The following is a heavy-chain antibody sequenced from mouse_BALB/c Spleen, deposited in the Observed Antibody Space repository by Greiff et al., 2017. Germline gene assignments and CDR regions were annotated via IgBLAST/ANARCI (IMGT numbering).Heavy chain of an antibody. CDR3: VREVIHYYGPYYFDY. V-gene: IGHV10-1*02. D-gene: IGHD1-2*01. J-gene: IGHJ2*01. Sequence: DVQLVESGGGLVQPKGSLKLSCAASGFTFNTYAMNWVRQAPGKGLEWVARIRSKSNNYATYYADSVKDRFTISRDDSQSMLYLQMNNLKTEDTAMYYCVREVIHYYGPYYFDYWGQGTTLTVSS. CDR1: GFTFNTYA. CDR2: IRSKSNNYAT.